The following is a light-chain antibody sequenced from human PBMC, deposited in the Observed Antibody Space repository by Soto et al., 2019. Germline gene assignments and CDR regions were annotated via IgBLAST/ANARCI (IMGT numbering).Light chain of an antibody. CDR1: TTNIGTYSD. CDR2: GNK. Sequence: QSALTQPPSVSGAPGQRVTISCTGSTTNIGTYSDVHWYQQLPGTAPKLLIYGNKHRPSGVPDRFSGSKSGTSASLAITGLQAEDEADYYCQSYDTSLSVRVFGGGTKLTVL. CDR3: QSYDTSLSVRV. V-gene: IGLV1-40*01. J-gene: IGLJ2*01.